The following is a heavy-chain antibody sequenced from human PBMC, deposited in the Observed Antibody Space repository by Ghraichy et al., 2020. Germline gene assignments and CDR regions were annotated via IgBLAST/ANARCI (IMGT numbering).Heavy chain of an antibody. CDR3: ARFPTISDYHYCYGMDV. CDR2: IKQDGSEN. J-gene: IGHJ6*02. Sequence: GGSLRLSCAASGFTFSGYWMSWVRQAPGKGLEWVANIKQDGSENYYVDSVKGRFTISRDNAKNSLYLQMTSLRAEDTAVYYCARFPTISDYHYCYGMDVWGQGTTVTVSS. V-gene: IGHV3-7*01. CDR1: GFTFSGYW. D-gene: IGHD5-24*01.